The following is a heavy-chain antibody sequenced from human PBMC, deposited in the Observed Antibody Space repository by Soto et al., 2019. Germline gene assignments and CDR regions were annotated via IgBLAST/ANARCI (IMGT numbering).Heavy chain of an antibody. J-gene: IGHJ4*02. CDR3: ARGAETYYDFWSGYYPPMGFDY. V-gene: IGHV4-59*01. D-gene: IGHD3-3*01. Sequence: SETLSLTCTVSGGSISSYYWSWIRQPPGKGLEWIGYIYYSGSTNYNPSLKSRVTISVDTSKNQFSLKLSSVTAADAAVYYCARGAETYYDFWSGYYPPMGFDYWGQGTLVTVSS. CDR2: IYYSGST. CDR1: GGSISSYY.